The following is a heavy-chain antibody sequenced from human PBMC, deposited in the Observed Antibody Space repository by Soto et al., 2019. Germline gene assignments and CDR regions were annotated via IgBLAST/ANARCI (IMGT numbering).Heavy chain of an antibody. D-gene: IGHD3-3*01. CDR1: GFTFSSYA. CDR3: AKVGTIFGVVMHFDY. J-gene: IGHJ4*02. CDR2: ISGSGGST. Sequence: EVQLLESGGGLVQPGGSLRLSCAASGFTFSSYAMSWVRQAPGKGLEWVSAISGSGGSTYYADSVKGRFTISRDNSKNTLYLQMNSLRAEDTAVYYCAKVGTIFGVVMHFDYWSQGTLVTVSS. V-gene: IGHV3-23*01.